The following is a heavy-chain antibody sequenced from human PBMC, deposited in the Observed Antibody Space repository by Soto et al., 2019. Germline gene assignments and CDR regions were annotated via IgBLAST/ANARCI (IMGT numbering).Heavy chain of an antibody. CDR1: GFTFSSYG. CDR2: IWYDGSNK. J-gene: IGHJ6*03. V-gene: IGHV3-33*01. D-gene: IGHD2-2*01. CDR3: ARDQCSSTSCYLFPLLYYYYYMDV. Sequence: PGGSVRLSCAASGFTFSSYGMHWVRQAPGKGLEWVAVIWYDGSNKYYADSVKGRFTISRDNSKNTLYLQMNSLRAEDTAVYYCARDQCSSTSCYLFPLLYYYYYMDVWGKGTTVTVSS.